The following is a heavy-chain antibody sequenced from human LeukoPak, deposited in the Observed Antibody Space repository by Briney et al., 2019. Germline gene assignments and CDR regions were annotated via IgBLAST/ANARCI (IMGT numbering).Heavy chain of an antibody. CDR3: AGTYYYDSSGYYYETDLSAPEKNFDY. CDR1: GGSISSYY. Sequence: SETLPLTCTVSGGSISSYYWSWIRQPPGKGLEWIGYIYYSGSTNYNPSLKSRVTISVDTSKNQFSLKLSSVTAADTAVYYCAGTYYYDSSGYYYETDLSAPEKNFDYWGQGTLVTVSS. CDR2: IYYSGST. V-gene: IGHV4-59*01. D-gene: IGHD3-22*01. J-gene: IGHJ4*02.